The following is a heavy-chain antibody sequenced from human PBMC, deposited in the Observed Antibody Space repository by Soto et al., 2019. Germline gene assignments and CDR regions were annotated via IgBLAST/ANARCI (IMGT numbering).Heavy chain of an antibody. CDR1: GGSISSGEYY. D-gene: IGHD3-3*01. V-gene: IGHV4-31*03. J-gene: IGHJ6*03. CDR3: ARGWSGSYQHYYYYYMDV. CDR2: IYYTEST. Sequence: QVQLQGSGPELVKPSQTLSLTCTVSGGSISSGEYYWSWIRQHPGKGLEWIGYIYYTESTYYNPSLKSRVIISVDTSKNQFSLHLSSVTAADTAVYYCARGWSGSYQHYYYYYMDVWGKGTTVTVSS.